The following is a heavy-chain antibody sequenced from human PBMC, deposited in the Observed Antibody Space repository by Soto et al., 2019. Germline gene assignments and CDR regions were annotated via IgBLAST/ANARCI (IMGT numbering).Heavy chain of an antibody. CDR2: ISYDGSNK. Sequence: GGSLRLSCAASGFTFSSYAMHWVRQAPGKGLEWVAVISYDGSNKYYADSVKGRFTISRDNSKNTLYLQMNSLRAEDTAVYYCARGESTTDAFDIWGQGTMVTVSS. D-gene: IGHD1-26*01. CDR1: GFTFSSYA. V-gene: IGHV3-30*04. CDR3: ARGESTTDAFDI. J-gene: IGHJ3*02.